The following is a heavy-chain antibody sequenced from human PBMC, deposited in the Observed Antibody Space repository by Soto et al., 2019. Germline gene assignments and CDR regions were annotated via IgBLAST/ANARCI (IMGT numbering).Heavy chain of an antibody. D-gene: IGHD5-18*01. V-gene: IGHV3-64*01. Sequence: EVQLVESGGGLVQPGGSLRLSCAASGFTFSSYAMHWVRQAPGKGLEYVSAISSNGGSTYYANSVKGRFTISRDNSKNTLYVQMGSLRAEEVAVYCCARDSEGIRFDPWGQGPLVTVSS. J-gene: IGHJ5*02. CDR3: ARDSEGIRFDP. CDR2: ISSNGGST. CDR1: GFTFSSYA.